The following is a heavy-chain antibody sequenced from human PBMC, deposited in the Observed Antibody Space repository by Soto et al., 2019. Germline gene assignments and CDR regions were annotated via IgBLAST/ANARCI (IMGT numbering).Heavy chain of an antibody. CDR2: IYYTGST. CDR3: ARSNWYSEY. Sequence: QVQLQESGPGLVKPSETLSLTCTVSGGSINNHYWRWIRQPPGKGLEWIGYIYYTGSTNYNPSLKSRVTISVDTSKNQFSLNLTSLTAADTAIYYCARSNWYSEYWGQGTLVTVSS. CDR1: GGSINNHY. V-gene: IGHV4-59*11. D-gene: IGHD7-27*01. J-gene: IGHJ4*02.